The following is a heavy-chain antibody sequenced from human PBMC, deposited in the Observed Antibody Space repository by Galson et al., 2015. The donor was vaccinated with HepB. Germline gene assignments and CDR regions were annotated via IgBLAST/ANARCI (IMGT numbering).Heavy chain of an antibody. Sequence: SLRLSCAASGFTFSSYGVHWVRHDPGQGLEGVAIISQERGDKFYADSVRGRLSISRDNPANALFLVMNNLRGDDTGVYYCAKDRWTRRVALGGSDYWGQGTVVTVSS. CDR1: GFTFSSYG. CDR3: AKDRWTRRVALGGSDY. J-gene: IGHJ4*02. CDR2: ISQERGDK. V-gene: IGHV3-30*18. D-gene: IGHD6-19*01.